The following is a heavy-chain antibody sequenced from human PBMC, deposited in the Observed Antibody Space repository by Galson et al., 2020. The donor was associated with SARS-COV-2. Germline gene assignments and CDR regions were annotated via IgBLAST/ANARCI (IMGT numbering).Heavy chain of an antibody. V-gene: IGHV4-4*02. Sequence: SETLSLTCAVSGDSISSSDWWGWVRQRQGKGLEWIGEIYHSGYINYNPSLKSRVTMSVDTSKNQFSLKLSSVTAADTALYYCSRIIVTAYYFSYMDVWGKGPTVTVSS. J-gene: IGHJ6*03. CDR2: IYHSGYI. CDR1: GDSISSSDW. D-gene: IGHD2-21*02. CDR3: SRIIVTAYYFSYMDV.